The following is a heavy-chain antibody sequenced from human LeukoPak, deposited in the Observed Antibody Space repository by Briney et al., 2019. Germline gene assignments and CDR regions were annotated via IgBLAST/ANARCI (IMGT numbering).Heavy chain of an antibody. Sequence: PQASVKVSCKASGGTFSTYAISWVRQAPGQGLEWMGGIIPIFGTPAYAQKLQGRVKVIADESTSTAYMELSDLRSEDTAVYFCANTYDILSGKIYWYFDLWGRGTLVTVSS. D-gene: IGHD3-9*01. CDR2: IIPIFGTP. J-gene: IGHJ2*01. V-gene: IGHV1-69*13. CDR1: GGTFSTYA. CDR3: ANTYDILSGKIYWYFDL.